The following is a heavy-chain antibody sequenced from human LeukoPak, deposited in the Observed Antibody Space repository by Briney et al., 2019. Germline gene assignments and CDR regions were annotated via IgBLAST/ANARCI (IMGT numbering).Heavy chain of an antibody. D-gene: IGHD3-9*01. CDR1: GGSISSGGYS. Sequence: SQTLSLTCAVSGGSISSGGYSWSWIRQPPGKGLEWIGYIYYSGSTYYNPSLKSRLTISLDTSKNQFSLKLSSVTAADTAVYYCARGGQPYYDVLTGHGGAFDIWGQGTMVTVSS. J-gene: IGHJ3*02. CDR3: ARGGQPYYDVLTGHGGAFDI. CDR2: IYYSGST. V-gene: IGHV4-30-4*07.